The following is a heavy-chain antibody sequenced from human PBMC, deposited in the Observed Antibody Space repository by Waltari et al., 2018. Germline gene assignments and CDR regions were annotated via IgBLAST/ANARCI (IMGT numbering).Heavy chain of an antibody. D-gene: IGHD3-10*01. Sequence: EVRLAESGGGLVKPGGSLRPSCIASGFDFSDDAMNWVRQAPGTGREWVSSIGGTHSNIFYADSVKGRFTVSRDNAKKSLYLQMDNLRAEDTGLYYCTRDLYGSGGDWFDPWGQGTLVTVSS. V-gene: IGHV3-21*02. J-gene: IGHJ5*02. CDR1: GFDFSDDA. CDR3: TRDLYGSGGDWFDP. CDR2: IGGTHSNI.